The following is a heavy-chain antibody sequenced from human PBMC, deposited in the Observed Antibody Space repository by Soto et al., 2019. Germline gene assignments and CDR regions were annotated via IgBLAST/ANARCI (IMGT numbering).Heavy chain of an antibody. CDR2: TYYSGST. CDR3: ARDRVGHSYGYTDY. V-gene: IGHV4-31*03. CDR1: GGSISSGGYY. Sequence: PSETLSLTCTVSGGSISSGGYYWSWIRQHPGKGLEWIGYTYYSGSTYYNPSLKSRVTISVDTSKNQFSLKLSSVTAADTAVYYCARDRVGHSYGYTDYWGQGTLVTVSS. J-gene: IGHJ4*02. D-gene: IGHD5-18*01.